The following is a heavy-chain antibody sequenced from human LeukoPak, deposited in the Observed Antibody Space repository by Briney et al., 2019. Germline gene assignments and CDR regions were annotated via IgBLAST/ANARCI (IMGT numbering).Heavy chain of an antibody. CDR1: GGSISSYY. CDR3: ARPMVRGAKGAFDI. Sequence: SETLSLTCTVSGGSISSYYWSWIRQPPGKGLEWIGYIYYSGSTNYNPSLKSRVTISVDTSKNQFSLKLSSVTAADTAVYYCARPMVRGAKGAFDIWGQGTMVTVSS. J-gene: IGHJ3*02. CDR2: IYYSGST. V-gene: IGHV4-59*12. D-gene: IGHD3-10*01.